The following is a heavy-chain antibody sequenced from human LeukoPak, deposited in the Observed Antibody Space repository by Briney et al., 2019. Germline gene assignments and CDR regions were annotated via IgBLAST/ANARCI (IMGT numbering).Heavy chain of an antibody. CDR2: ISYDGSNK. D-gene: IGHD4-23*01. J-gene: IGHJ4*02. Sequence: PGGSLRPSCEASGFTFSSCAMHWVRQAPGKGLEWVAVISYDGSNKYYADSVKGRFTISRDNSKNTLYLQMNSLRAEDTAVYYCARDYGGSSPFDYWGQGTLVTVSS. CDR3: ARDYGGSSPFDY. CDR1: GFTFSSCA. V-gene: IGHV3-30*04.